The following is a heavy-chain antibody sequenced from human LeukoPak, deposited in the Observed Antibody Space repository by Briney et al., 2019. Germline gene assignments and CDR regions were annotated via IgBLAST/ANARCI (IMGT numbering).Heavy chain of an antibody. D-gene: IGHD5-18*01. CDR2: INHSGST. CDR3: AARGYSMYYFDY. Sequence: SETLSLTCAVYGGSFSGYYWSWIRQPPGKGLEWIGEINHSGSTNYNPSLKSRVTISVDTSKNQFSLKLSSVTAADTAVYYCAARGYSMYYFDYWGQGTLVTVSS. V-gene: IGHV4-34*01. CDR1: GGSFSGYY. J-gene: IGHJ4*02.